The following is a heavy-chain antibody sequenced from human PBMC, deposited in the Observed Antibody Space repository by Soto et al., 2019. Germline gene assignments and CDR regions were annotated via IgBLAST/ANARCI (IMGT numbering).Heavy chain of an antibody. CDR3: ARGLDTAMVSWFDP. Sequence: PSETLSLTCAVSGGSISSGGYSWSWIRQPPGKGLEWIGYIYHSGSTYYNPSLKSRVTISVDRSKNQFSLKLSSVTAADTAVYYCARGLDTAMVSWFDPWGQGTLVTVSS. CDR1: GGSISSGGYS. J-gene: IGHJ5*02. CDR2: IYHSGST. D-gene: IGHD5-18*01. V-gene: IGHV4-30-2*01.